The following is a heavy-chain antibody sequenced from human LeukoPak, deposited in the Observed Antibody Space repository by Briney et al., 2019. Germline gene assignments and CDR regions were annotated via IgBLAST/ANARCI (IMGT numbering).Heavy chain of an antibody. V-gene: IGHV3-30*18. CDR1: GFAFNNYG. CDR2: ISYDGRNK. Sequence: GGSLRLSCAASGFAFNNYGMHWVRQAPGKGLEWVAVISYDGRNKHYPDSVKGRFTISRDISTDTLWLQMDSLRTEDTAVYYCAKGPLRGTAAAIDYWGQGTLVTVSS. CDR3: AKGPLRGTAAAIDY. D-gene: IGHD2-2*01. J-gene: IGHJ4*02.